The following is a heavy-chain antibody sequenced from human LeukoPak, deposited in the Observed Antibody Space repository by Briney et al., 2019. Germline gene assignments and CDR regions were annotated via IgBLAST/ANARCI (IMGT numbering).Heavy chain of an antibody. CDR2: IWYDGSNK. CDR3: ARVACSSTSCPKNGDWFDP. Sequence: GRSLRLSCAASGFSFITYGMHWVRQAPGKGLEWVAVIWYDGSNKYYADSVKGRFTISRDNSKNTLYLQMNSLRAEDTAVYYCARVACSSTSCPKNGDWFDPWGQGTLVTVSS. CDR1: GFSFITYG. J-gene: IGHJ5*02. D-gene: IGHD2-2*01. V-gene: IGHV3-33*08.